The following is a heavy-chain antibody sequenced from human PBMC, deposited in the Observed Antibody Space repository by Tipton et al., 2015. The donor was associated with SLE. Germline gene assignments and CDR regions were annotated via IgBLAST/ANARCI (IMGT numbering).Heavy chain of an antibody. CDR3: ARGPSVMYGDYWHFDL. CDR1: GFTFSSYA. CDR2: ISGSGGSA. V-gene: IGHV3-23*01. Sequence: GSLRLSCAASGFTFSSYAMSWVRQAPGKGLEWVSAISGSGGSAYYADSVKGRFTISRDNTKNTLYLQMNSLRAEDTAVYYCARGPSVMYGDYWHFDLWGRGTLVTVSS. J-gene: IGHJ2*01. D-gene: IGHD2-8*01.